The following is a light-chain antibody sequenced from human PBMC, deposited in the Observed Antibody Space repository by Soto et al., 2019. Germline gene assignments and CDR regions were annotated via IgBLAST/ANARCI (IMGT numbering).Light chain of an antibody. V-gene: IGLV2-23*01. J-gene: IGLJ2*01. CDR3: CSYAGSYVV. CDR1: SSDVGSYNL. CDR2: EGS. Sequence: QSALTQPASVSGSPGQSITISCTGTSSDVGSYNLVSWYQQHPGKAPKLMIYEGSKRPSGVSNRSSGSKSGNTASLTIAGRQAEDEADYYCCSYAGSYVVFGGGTKLTVL.